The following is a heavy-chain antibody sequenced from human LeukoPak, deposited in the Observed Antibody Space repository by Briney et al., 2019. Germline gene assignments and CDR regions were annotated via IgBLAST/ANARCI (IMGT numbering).Heavy chain of an antibody. J-gene: IGHJ4*02. CDR2: INAGNGNT. CDR1: GYTFTSYA. V-gene: IGHV1-3*01. D-gene: IGHD5-18*01. CDR3: ATARDGIPVFDY. Sequence: ASVKVSCKASGYTFTSYAMHWVRQAPGQRLEWMGWINAGNGNTKYSQKFQGRVTMTEDTSTDTAYMELSSLRSEDTAVYYCATARDGIPVFDYWGQGTLVTVSS.